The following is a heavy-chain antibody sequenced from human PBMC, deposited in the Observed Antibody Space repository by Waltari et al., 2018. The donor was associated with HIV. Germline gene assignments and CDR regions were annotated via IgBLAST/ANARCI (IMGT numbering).Heavy chain of an antibody. CDR3: AKDIRPGWYFDL. Sequence: EEQLVESGGGLVQPGGSLRLTCAASGFTVSSNYMNWVRQAPGKGLGWVSVIYRSGRTYYADSVKGRFTISRDNSKNTLYLQMNSLRAEDTAVYDCAKDIRPGWYFDLWGRGTLVTVSS. V-gene: IGHV3-66*01. J-gene: IGHJ2*01. CDR1: GFTVSSNY. CDR2: IYRSGRT.